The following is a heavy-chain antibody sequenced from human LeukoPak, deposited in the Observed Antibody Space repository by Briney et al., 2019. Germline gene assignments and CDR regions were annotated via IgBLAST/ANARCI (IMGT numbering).Heavy chain of an antibody. V-gene: IGHV3-53*01. CDR2: IDSVGST. J-gene: IGHJ4*02. CDR1: GFTVSINY. CDR3: ARGYSRSWVFDS. D-gene: IGHD6-13*01. Sequence: PGGSLRLSCAPSGFTVSINYMSWVRQAPGKWLEWVSVIDSVGSTYYADSVKGLFTISRYNSQNTLYLQMNSLRDEDTAVYYCARGYSRSWVFDSWGQGTLVTVSS.